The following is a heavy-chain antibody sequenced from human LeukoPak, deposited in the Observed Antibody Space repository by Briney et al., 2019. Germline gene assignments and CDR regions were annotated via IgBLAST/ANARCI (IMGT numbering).Heavy chain of an antibody. D-gene: IGHD2-2*01. Sequence: SETLSLACTVSGYSISSGYYWGWIRQPPGKGLEWIGSIYHSGSTYYNPSLKSRVTISVDTSKNQFSLKLSSVTAADTAVYYCARDSTSVLDYWGQGTLVTVSS. CDR2: IYHSGST. CDR1: GYSISSGYY. CDR3: ARDSTSVLDY. V-gene: IGHV4-38-2*02. J-gene: IGHJ4*02.